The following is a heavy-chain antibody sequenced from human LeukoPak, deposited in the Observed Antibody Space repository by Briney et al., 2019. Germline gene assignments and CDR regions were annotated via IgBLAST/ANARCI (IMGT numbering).Heavy chain of an antibody. Sequence: SETLSLTCTVSGGSISGYYWSWIRQPPGKGLEWIGEINHSGSTNYNPSLKSRVTISVDTSKNQFSLKLSSVTAADTAVYYCARGIVVVVAATRWFDPWGQGTLVTVSS. CDR3: ARGIVVVVAATRWFDP. D-gene: IGHD2-15*01. CDR1: GGSISGYY. J-gene: IGHJ5*02. V-gene: IGHV4-34*01. CDR2: INHSGST.